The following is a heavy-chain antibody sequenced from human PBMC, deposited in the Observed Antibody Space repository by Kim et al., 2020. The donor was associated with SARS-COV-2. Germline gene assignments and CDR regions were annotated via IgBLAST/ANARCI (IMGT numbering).Heavy chain of an antibody. Sequence: GGSLRLSCAASGFTFSSYAMNWVRQAPGKGLEWVSSISARGGNTHYADCVKGRFTISRDNSKNTLYLQMNSLRAEDTAVYYCTNVVDGSGYYYWGYWSQGTRVSVSS. J-gene: IGHJ4*02. CDR3: TNVVDGSGYYYWGY. CDR1: GFTFSSYA. V-gene: IGHV3-23*01. CDR2: ISARGGNT. D-gene: IGHD3-22*01.